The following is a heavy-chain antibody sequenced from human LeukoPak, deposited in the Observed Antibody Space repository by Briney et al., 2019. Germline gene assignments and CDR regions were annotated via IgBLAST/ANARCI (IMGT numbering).Heavy chain of an antibody. CDR1: GFSFSDSA. CDR3: TRLLAEGS. V-gene: IGHV3-73*01. Sequence: GGSLKLSCAASGFSFSDSAMDWVRQASGKGLEWVGRIRSKANSYATTHAASVKGRFTISRDDSTNTVYLQMNSLKAEDTAVYYCTRLLAEGSWGQGTLVTVSS. CDR2: IRSKANSYAT. J-gene: IGHJ4*02.